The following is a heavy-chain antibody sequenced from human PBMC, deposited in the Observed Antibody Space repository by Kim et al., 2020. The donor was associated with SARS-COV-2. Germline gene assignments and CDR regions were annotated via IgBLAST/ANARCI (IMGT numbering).Heavy chain of an antibody. Sequence: RYSPSFQGQVTLSADKSISTAYLQWSSLKASDTAMYYCARHGAVAGGADYWGQGTLVTVSS. J-gene: IGHJ4*02. CDR3: ARHGAVAGGADY. D-gene: IGHD6-19*01. V-gene: IGHV5-51*01.